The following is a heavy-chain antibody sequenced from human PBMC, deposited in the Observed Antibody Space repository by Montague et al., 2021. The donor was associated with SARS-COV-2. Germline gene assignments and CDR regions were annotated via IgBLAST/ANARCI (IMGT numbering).Heavy chain of an antibody. D-gene: IGHD4-17*01. V-gene: IGHV4-34*01. CDR3: ARDRGRMTTVFLDAFDI. Sequence: SETLSLTCAVSGGSFSGHYWNWIRQPPGKGLEWIGEINHSGSTNNDPSLKSRVTMSVDTSKNQFSLRLSSVTAADTAVYYCARDRGRMTTVFLDAFDIWGQGTMVTVSS. CDR1: GGSFSGHY. J-gene: IGHJ3*02. CDR2: INHSGST.